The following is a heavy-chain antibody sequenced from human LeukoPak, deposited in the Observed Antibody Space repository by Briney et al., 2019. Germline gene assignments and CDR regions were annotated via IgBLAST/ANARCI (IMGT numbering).Heavy chain of an antibody. CDR2: LRYDGTTK. Sequence: GGSLRLSCAASGFSFSDAWMSWVRQIPGKGLDWVAYLRYDGTTKYYADSLKGRFTISRDNSKNTLYLQMNSLRPEDTAVYYCAKSSLVVPATADYWGQGTLVTVSS. D-gene: IGHD2-15*01. J-gene: IGHJ4*02. CDR3: AKSSLVVPATADY. V-gene: IGHV3-30*02. CDR1: GFSFSDAW.